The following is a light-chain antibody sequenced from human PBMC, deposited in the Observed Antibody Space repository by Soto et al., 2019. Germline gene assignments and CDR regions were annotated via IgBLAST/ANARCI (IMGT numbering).Light chain of an antibody. Sequence: AIRMTQSPSSFSASTGDRVTITCRASQGISSHLAWYQVKPGKATRLLIYTASYLESGVPPRYSRSGSVTEIALTNSSLQSEDFAVYYYQQYFSYRLPFGGGTKVQI. CDR1: QGISSH. J-gene: IGKJ4*01. V-gene: IGKV1-8*01. CDR3: QQYFSYRLP. CDR2: TAS.